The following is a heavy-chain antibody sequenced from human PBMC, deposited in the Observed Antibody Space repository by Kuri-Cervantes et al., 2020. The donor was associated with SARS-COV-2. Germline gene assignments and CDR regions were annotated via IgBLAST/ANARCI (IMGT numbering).Heavy chain of an antibody. CDR2: ISSSSSYI. D-gene: IGHD6-13*01. CDR1: GFTFSSYS. V-gene: IGHV3-21*01. J-gene: IGHJ4*02. CDR3: ARDLDSSSWFDY. Sequence: GGSLRLSCAASGFTFSSYSMNWVRQAPGKGLEWVSSISSSSSYIYYADSVKGRFTISRDTAKNSLYLQMNSLRAEDTAVYYCARDLDSSSWFDYWGQGTLVTVSS.